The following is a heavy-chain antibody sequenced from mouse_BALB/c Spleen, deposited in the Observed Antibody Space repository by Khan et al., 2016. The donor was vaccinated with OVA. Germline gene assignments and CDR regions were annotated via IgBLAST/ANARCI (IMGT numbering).Heavy chain of an antibody. CDR3: ARSGYFAWFGY. V-gene: IGHV14-1*02. Sequence: EVQLQESGAELVRPGALVKLSCKASGFNIKDYYMHWVKQRAEQGLEWIGWIDPENGKSIYDPKFQGKASITADTSSNTAYLQLSSLTSEDTAVYDCARSGYFAWFGYWGQGTLVTVSA. CDR2: IDPENGKS. J-gene: IGHJ3*01. CDR1: GFNIKDYY.